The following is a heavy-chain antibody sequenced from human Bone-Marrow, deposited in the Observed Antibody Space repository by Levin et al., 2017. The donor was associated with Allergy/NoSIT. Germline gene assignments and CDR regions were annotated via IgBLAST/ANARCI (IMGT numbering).Heavy chain of an antibody. Sequence: AGGSLRLSCAASGFTFSSYAMHWVRQAPGKGLEWVAVISYDGSNKYYADSVKGRFTISRDNSKNTLYLQMNSLRAEDTAVYYCARDTGRAPGVYETWGQGTLVTVSS. D-gene: IGHD2-8*01. CDR3: ARDTGRAPGVYET. J-gene: IGHJ5*02. CDR1: GFTFSSYA. CDR2: ISYDGSNK. V-gene: IGHV3-30-3*01.